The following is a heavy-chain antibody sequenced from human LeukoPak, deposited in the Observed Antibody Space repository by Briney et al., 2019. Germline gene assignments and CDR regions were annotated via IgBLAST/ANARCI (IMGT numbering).Heavy chain of an antibody. CDR1: GFTFSNYW. Sequence: GGSLRLSCAASGFTFSNYWMSWVRQAPGKGLGWVANIKQDGSEKYYVDSVKGRFTISRDNAKNSLYLQMNSLRVDDTAIYYCARDSFGIAFDIWGQGTMVTVSS. V-gene: IGHV3-7*01. D-gene: IGHD1-14*01. CDR3: ARDSFGIAFDI. CDR2: IKQDGSEK. J-gene: IGHJ3*02.